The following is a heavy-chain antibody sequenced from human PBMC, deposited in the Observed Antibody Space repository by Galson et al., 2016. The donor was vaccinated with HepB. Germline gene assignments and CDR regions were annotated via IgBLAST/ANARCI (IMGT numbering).Heavy chain of an antibody. CDR2: IRSSSNTI. J-gene: IGHJ6*02. V-gene: IGHV3-48*01. CDR1: GFTFSSYS. Sequence: SLRLSCAASGFTFSSYSMNWVRQAPGKGLEWVSYIRSSSNTIYYADSVKGRFTISRDNAKNSLFLQMKSLRAEDTAVYYCARGFWFGRGRKYGMDVWGQGTPVTVSS. CDR3: ARGFWFGRGRKYGMDV. D-gene: IGHD3-10*01.